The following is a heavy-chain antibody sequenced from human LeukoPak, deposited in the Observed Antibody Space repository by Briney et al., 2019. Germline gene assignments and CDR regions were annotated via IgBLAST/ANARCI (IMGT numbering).Heavy chain of an antibody. D-gene: IGHD3-9*01. CDR2: ISGSGGGT. V-gene: IGHV3-23*01. J-gene: IGHJ4*02. CDR1: GFTFNSYA. Sequence: GGSLRLSCAASGFTFNSYAMSWVRQAPEKGLEWVATISGSGGGTYYADSVKGRFTISRDDSKNTLYLQMNSLRAEDTAVYYCAKGYDILTGPPGYWGQGTLVTVSS. CDR3: AKGYDILTGPPGY.